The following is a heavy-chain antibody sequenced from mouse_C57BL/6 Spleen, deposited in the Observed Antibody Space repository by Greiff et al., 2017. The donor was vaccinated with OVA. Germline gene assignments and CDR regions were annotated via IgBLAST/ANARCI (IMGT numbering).Heavy chain of an antibody. CDR2: IWSGGST. J-gene: IGHJ4*01. CDR3: ARLPDYYARDY. V-gene: IGHV2-2*01. CDR1: GFSLTSYG. Sequence: QVQLQQSGPGLVQPSQSLSITCTVSGFSLTSYGVHWVRQSPGKGLEWLGVIWSGGSTDYNAAFISRLSSSKDNSKSQVFFKMNSLQADDTAIYYCARLPDYYARDYWGQGTSGTVSS.